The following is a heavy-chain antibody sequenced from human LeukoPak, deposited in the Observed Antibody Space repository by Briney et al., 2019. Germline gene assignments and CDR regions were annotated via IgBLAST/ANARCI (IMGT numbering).Heavy chain of an antibody. D-gene: IGHD4-11*01. V-gene: IGHV5-51*01. CDR3: ARQTTTVTTDAFDI. CDR1: GYSFTSYW. J-gene: IGHJ3*02. CDR2: IYPGDSDT. Sequence: KAGESLKISCKGSGYSFTSYWIGWVRQLPGKGLGWMGIIYPGDSDTRYSPSFQGQVTISADKSISTAYLQWSSLKASDTAMYYCARQTTTVTTDAFDIWGQGTMVTVSS.